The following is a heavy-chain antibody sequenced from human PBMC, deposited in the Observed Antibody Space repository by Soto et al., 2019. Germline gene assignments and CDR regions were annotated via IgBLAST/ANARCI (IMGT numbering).Heavy chain of an antibody. CDR2: IRSKAYGGTT. Sequence: GGSLRLSCTASGFTFGDYAMSWFRQAPGKGLEWVGFIRSKAYGGTTEYAASVKGRFTISRDDSKSIAYLQMNSLKTEDTAVYYCTRVLYSSGWYYFDYCGQGTLVTVSS. CDR3: TRVLYSSGWYYFDY. CDR1: GFTFGDYA. D-gene: IGHD6-19*01. J-gene: IGHJ4*02. V-gene: IGHV3-49*03.